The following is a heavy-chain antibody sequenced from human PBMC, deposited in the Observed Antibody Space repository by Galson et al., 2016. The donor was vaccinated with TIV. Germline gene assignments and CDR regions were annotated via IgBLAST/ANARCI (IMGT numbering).Heavy chain of an antibody. CDR3: ARKAGYYYYAMDV. Sequence: LTCGVYGGSFSGYCWSWIRQPPGKGLEWIGEINHSGSTNYNPSLKSRITISVDTSKNQFSVKLTSVTAADTAVYYCARKAGYYYYAMDVWGQGTTVTVSS. J-gene: IGHJ6*02. CDR2: INHSGST. CDR1: GGSFSGYC. V-gene: IGHV4-34*09.